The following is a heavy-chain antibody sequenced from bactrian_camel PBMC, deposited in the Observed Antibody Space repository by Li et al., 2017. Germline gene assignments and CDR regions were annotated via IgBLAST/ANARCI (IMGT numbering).Heavy chain of an antibody. Sequence: HVQLVESGGGSVQAGGSLKLSCRISQYTFYCEMAWYRQAPGKEREFVSRISSAGATTYANSLEGRFTISQDNAANTVYLQMNNLKPEDTAMYYCAHEYSAHDVACLGEQPERLVHNFWGQGTQVTVS. CDR2: ISSAGAT. CDR1: QYTFYCE. V-gene: IGHV3S60*01. J-gene: IGHJ4*01. CDR3: AHEYSAHDVACLGEQPERLVHNF. D-gene: IGHD4*01.